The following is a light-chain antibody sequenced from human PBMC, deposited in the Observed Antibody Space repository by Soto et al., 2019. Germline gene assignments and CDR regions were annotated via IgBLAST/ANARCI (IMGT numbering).Light chain of an antibody. J-gene: IGKJ5*01. CDR3: QQRSNWPIT. V-gene: IGKV3-11*01. CDR2: DTS. CDR1: QSVSNF. Sequence: EIVLTQSPGTLSLSAGKRATLSCRASQSVSNFLAWYQQKPGQAPRLLIYDTSNRATGIPARFSGSGSGTDFNLTINNLDPEDFAVYYCQQRSNWPITFGQGTRLEIK.